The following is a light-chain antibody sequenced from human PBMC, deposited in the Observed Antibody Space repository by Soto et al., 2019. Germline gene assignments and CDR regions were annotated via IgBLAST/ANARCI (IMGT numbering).Light chain of an antibody. CDR2: EVS. CDR1: SSDVGGYNY. J-gene: IGLJ1*01. V-gene: IGLV2-14*01. Sequence: QSVLTQPASVSGSPGQSITISCTGTSSDVGGYNYVSWYQQHPGKAPKLMIYEVSNRPSGVSNRFSGSKSGNTASLTISELHAEEEADYYCSSYTSSSLNYVFGTGTKVTVL. CDR3: SSYTSSSLNYV.